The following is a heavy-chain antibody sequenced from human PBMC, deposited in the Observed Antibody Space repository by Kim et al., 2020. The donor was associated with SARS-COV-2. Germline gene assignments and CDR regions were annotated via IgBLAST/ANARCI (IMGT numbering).Heavy chain of an antibody. D-gene: IGHD5-12*01. Sequence: QKFQGRVTITADKSTSTAYMELSSLRSEDTAVYYCAGDDPYSGYEYYFDYWGQGTLVTVSS. CDR3: AGDDPYSGYEYYFDY. V-gene: IGHV1-69*04. J-gene: IGHJ4*02.